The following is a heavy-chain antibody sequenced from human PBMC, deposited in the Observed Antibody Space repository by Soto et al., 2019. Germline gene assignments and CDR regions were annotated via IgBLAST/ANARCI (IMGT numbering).Heavy chain of an antibody. CDR2: ISYDGSNK. D-gene: IGHD1-26*01. CDR1: GFTVSSYA. CDR3: ARSVGAIDYYGMDV. J-gene: IGHJ6*02. Sequence: QVQLVESGGGVVQPGRSLRLSCAASGFTVSSYAMHWVRQAPGKGLEWVAVISYDGSNKYYADSVKGRFTISRDNSKNTLYLQMNSLRAQDTAVYYCARSVGAIDYYGMDVWGQGTTVTVSS. V-gene: IGHV3-30-3*01.